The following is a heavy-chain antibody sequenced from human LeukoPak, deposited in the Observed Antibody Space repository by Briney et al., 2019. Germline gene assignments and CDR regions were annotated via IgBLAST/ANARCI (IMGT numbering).Heavy chain of an antibody. CDR3: ARRPVLEWLSRPVDY. D-gene: IGHD3-3*01. CDR1: GYTFTTYG. J-gene: IGHJ4*02. CDR2: ISAYNGNT. V-gene: IGHV1-18*01. Sequence: ASVKVSCKASGYTFTTYGINWVRQAPGQGLEWMGWISAYNGNTNYARKLQGRVTMTTDTSTSTAYMELRSLRSDDTAVYYCARRPVLEWLSRPVDYWGQGTLVTVSS.